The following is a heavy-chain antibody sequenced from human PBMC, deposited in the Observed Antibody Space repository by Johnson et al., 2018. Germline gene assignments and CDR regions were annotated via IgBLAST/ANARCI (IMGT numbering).Heavy chain of an antibody. Sequence: QVQLVQSGGGVVQPGRSXRLSCTASGFTFSTYGMHWVRQAPGKGLEWVTMISSDGTIKYYTDSVTGRFTISRDNSKNTVFLQMSGLRAEDTAVFYCAKGSLPAMVPEAFDIWGQGTMVTVSS. D-gene: IGHD5-18*01. CDR1: GFTFSTYG. V-gene: IGHV3-30*18. J-gene: IGHJ3*02. CDR2: ISSDGTIK. CDR3: AKGSLPAMVPEAFDI.